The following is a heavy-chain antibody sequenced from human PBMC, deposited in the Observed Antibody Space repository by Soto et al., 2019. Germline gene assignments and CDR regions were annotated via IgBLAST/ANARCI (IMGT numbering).Heavy chain of an antibody. CDR3: ARFPLATAAGYDFWSGYYLSGPRGYFDY. Sequence: SETLSVTCTVSGGSVSSGDYYWSWVRQPPGKGLEWIGYIYYSGSTYYKPSLKSRVTISVGKSKNQFSLKLSSVTAADTAVYYCARFPLATAAGYDFWSGYYLSGPRGYFDYWGQGTLVTVSS. CDR1: GGSVSSGDYY. CDR2: IYYSGST. J-gene: IGHJ4*02. V-gene: IGHV4-30-4*01. D-gene: IGHD3-3*01.